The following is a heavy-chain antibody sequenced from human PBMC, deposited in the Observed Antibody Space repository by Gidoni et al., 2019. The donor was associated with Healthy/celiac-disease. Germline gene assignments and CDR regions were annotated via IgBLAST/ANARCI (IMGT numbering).Heavy chain of an antibody. D-gene: IGHD2-2*01. CDR2: ISSSSSYI. V-gene: IGHV3-21*01. CDR1: GFTFSSYS. CDR3: ARDPPCSSTSCPS. J-gene: IGHJ5*02. Sequence: EVQLVESGGGLVKPGGSLRLSCAASGFTFSSYSMNWVRQAPGKGLEWVSSISSSSSYIYYADSVKGRFTISRDNAKNSLYLQMNSLRAEDTAVYYCARDPPCSSTSCPSWGQGTLVTVSS.